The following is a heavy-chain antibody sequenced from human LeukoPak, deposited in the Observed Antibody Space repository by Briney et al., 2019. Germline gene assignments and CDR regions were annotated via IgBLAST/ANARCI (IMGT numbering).Heavy chain of an antibody. J-gene: IGHJ4*02. D-gene: IGHD1-26*01. V-gene: IGHV4-59*01. CDR1: DGSISGYY. CDR3: ARAYSRNYYYFDY. CDR2: VYSSGSA. Sequence: KPSETLSLTCTVSDGSISGYYWSWIRQPPGRGLEWIGEVYSSGSANYNPSLRSRVTMSVDTSKNQFSLNLTSVDAADTAIYHCARAYSRNYYYFDYWGQGAPVTVSS.